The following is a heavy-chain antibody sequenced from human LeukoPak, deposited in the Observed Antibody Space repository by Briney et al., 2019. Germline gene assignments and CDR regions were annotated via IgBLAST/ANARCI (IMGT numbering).Heavy chain of an antibody. CDR2: IYYSGST. CDR3: ARSSRRYFDWLAYYYYGMDV. V-gene: IGHV4-39*07. D-gene: IGHD3-9*01. CDR1: GGSISSSSYY. Sequence: SETLSLTCTVSGGSISSSSYYWGWIRQPPGKGLEWIESIYYSGSTYYNPSLKSRVTISVDTSKNQFSLKLSSVTAADTAVYYCARSSRRYFDWLAYYYYGMDVWGQGTTVTVSS. J-gene: IGHJ6*02.